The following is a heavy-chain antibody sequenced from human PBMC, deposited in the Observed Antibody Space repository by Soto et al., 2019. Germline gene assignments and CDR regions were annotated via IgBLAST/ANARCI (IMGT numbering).Heavy chain of an antibody. D-gene: IGHD5-12*01. CDR3: ARESSGYSSYFDF. Sequence: PGGFLRLSCAGSGIAFSRYWIHWVRQVPGKGLVWVSRISSDGTTTTYADSVKGRFTISRDHAKNTVYLQMNSLRGEDTAVYYCARESSGYSSYFDFWGQGTLVNVSS. J-gene: IGHJ4*02. CDR1: GIAFSRYW. V-gene: IGHV3-74*01. CDR2: ISSDGTTT.